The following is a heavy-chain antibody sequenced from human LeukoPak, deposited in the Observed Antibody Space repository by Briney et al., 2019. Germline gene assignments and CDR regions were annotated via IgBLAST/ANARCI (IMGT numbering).Heavy chain of an antibody. CDR2: IYYSGST. CDR1: GGSISSSSYY. V-gene: IGHV4-39*07. J-gene: IGHJ6*02. CDR3: ARDLGSSSWYDYYYYGMDV. D-gene: IGHD6-13*01. Sequence: SETLSLTCTVAGGSISSSSYYWGWIRQPPGKGLEWIGSIYYSGSTYYNPSLKSRVTISVDTSKNQFSLKLSSVTAADTAVYYCARDLGSSSWYDYYYYGMDVWGQGTTVTVSS.